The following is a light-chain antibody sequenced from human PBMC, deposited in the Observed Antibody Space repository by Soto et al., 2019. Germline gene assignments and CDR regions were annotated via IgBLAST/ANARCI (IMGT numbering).Light chain of an antibody. CDR2: DAS. V-gene: IGKV3-11*01. CDR3: QQRSDWPLT. CDR1: QSVSSY. Sequence: EIVLTQSPATLSLSSGEGATLSCRASQSVSSYLDWYQQRPGQAPRFLIYDASSRAAGIPAKFSASGSGTDFTLTITSLAPEDFAVYYCQQRSDWPLTFGGGTKVEV. J-gene: IGKJ4*01.